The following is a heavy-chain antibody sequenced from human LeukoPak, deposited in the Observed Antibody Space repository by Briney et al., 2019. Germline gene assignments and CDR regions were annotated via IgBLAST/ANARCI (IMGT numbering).Heavy chain of an antibody. Sequence: PSETLSLTCTVSGGSITSYYWSWIRQPPGKGLEWIGYIYYSGSTNYNPSLKSRVTISVDTSKNQFSLKLSSVTAADTAVYYCAREPAAPAGMDVWGKGTTVTVSS. D-gene: IGHD6-25*01. CDR3: AREPAAPAGMDV. CDR2: IYYSGST. J-gene: IGHJ6*04. V-gene: IGHV4-59*01. CDR1: GGSITSYY.